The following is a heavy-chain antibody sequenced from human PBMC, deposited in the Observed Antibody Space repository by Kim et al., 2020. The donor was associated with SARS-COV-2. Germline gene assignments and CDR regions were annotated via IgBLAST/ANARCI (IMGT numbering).Heavy chain of an antibody. CDR1: GFTFPGFTFSDFG. CDR3: AKVDGTAKVFGRGMDV. J-gene: IGHJ6*02. D-gene: IGHD3-3*01. CDR2: ISYDGSLK. Sequence: GGSLRLSCTGSGFTFPGFTFSDFGMHWVRQAPGKGLEWVAVISYDGSLKFYGDSVKGRFTISRDNSKNALYLQVNRLRPEDTAVYYCAKVDGTAKVFGRGMDVWGQGTKVIVSS. V-gene: IGHV3-30*18.